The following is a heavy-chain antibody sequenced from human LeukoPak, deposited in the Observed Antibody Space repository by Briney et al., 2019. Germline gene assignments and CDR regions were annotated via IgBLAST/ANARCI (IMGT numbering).Heavy chain of an antibody. CDR2: ISGSGGST. V-gene: IGHV3-23*01. Sequence: GGSLRLSCAASGFTFSSYAMSWVRQAPGKGLEWVLAISGSGGSTYYADSVKGRFTISRDNSKNTLYLQMNSLRAEDTAVYYCAKDPRVEYYFDYWGQGTLVTVSS. CDR3: AKDPRVEYYFDY. CDR1: GFTFSSYA. J-gene: IGHJ4*02.